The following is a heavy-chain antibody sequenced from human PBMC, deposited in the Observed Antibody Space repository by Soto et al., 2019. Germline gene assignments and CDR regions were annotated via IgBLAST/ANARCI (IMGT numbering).Heavy chain of an antibody. CDR1: GFTFRSYG. CDR2: SSATGSGT. Sequence: EVQLLESGGGLVQPGGSLRLSCAASGFTFRSYGMTWVRQAPGKGLEWVSFSSATGSGTYYADSVKGRFTISRDNSKNTLYLQMTSRRADDTAVYYCAKDRRAGGNYGFYSDFWGQGALVIVSS. V-gene: IGHV3-23*01. J-gene: IGHJ4*02. CDR3: AKDRRAGGNYGFYSDF. D-gene: IGHD1-7*01.